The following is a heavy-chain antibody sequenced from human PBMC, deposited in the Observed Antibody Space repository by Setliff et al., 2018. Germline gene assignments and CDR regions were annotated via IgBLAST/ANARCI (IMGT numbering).Heavy chain of an antibody. J-gene: IGHJ4*02. V-gene: IGHV3-23*01. CDR2: VSGSGGST. D-gene: IGHD3-22*01. Sequence: GASLRLSCAASGFTFRSYAMSWVRQASGKGLEWVSGVSGSGGSTYYTDSVKGRFTISRDNSKNTLYLQMNSLRAEDTAVYYCAKDSSYSMIVVVIPFDYWGQGTLVTVS. CDR3: AKDSSYSMIVVVIPFDY. CDR1: GFTFRSYA.